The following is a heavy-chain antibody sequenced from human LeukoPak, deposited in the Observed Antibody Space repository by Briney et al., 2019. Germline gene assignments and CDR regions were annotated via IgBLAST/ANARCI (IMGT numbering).Heavy chain of an antibody. Sequence: PGGSLRLSCATSGFTFDDYAMHWVRQAPGKGLEWVSGISWNSGGIGYADSVKGRFTISRDNAKNSLYLQMNSLRAEDTALYYCAKGKDDSSGYYFDAFDIWGQGTMVTVSS. D-gene: IGHD3-22*01. J-gene: IGHJ3*02. CDR2: ISWNSGGI. V-gene: IGHV3-9*01. CDR3: AKGKDDSSGYYFDAFDI. CDR1: GFTFDDYA.